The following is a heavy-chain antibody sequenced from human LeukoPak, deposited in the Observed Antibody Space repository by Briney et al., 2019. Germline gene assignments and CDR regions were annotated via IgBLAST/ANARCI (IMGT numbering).Heavy chain of an antibody. D-gene: IGHD3-22*01. V-gene: IGHV1-46*01. CDR3: AREVGDSSGYYYHY. Sequence: GESLKISCKDSGYSFASYWVGWVRQAPGQGLEWMGIINPSGGSTSYAQKFQGRVTMTRDTSTSTVYMELSSLRSEDTAVYYCAREVGDSSGYYYHYWGQGTLVTVSS. CDR2: INPSGGST. J-gene: IGHJ4*02. CDR1: GYSFASYW.